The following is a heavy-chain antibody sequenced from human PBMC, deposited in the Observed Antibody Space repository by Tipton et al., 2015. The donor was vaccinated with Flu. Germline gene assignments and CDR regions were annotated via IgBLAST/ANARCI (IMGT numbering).Heavy chain of an antibody. J-gene: IGHJ6*02. CDR2: IYYSGST. CDR1: GGSISSYY. D-gene: IGHD4-11*01. CDR3: ASATAVTTSGMDV. Sequence: TLSLTCTVSGGSISSYYWSWIRQPPGKGLEWIGYIYYSGSTNYNPSLKSRVTISVDTSKNQFSLKLNSVTAAETAVYYCASATAVTTSGMDVWGQGTTVTVSS. V-gene: IGHV4-59*01.